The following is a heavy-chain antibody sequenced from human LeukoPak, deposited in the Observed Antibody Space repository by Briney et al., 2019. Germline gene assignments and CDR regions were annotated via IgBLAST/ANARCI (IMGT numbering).Heavy chain of an antibody. J-gene: IGHJ6*02. CDR2: IYSGGST. D-gene: IGHD6-19*01. CDR1: GFTFSSNY. CDR3: ATATYSSGWSFVYYYYYGMDV. V-gene: IGHV3-53*01. Sequence: PGGSLRLSCAASGFTFSSNYMSWVRQAPGKGLEWVSVIYSGGSTYYADSVKGRFTISRDNSKNTLYLQMNSLRAEDTAVYYCATATYSSGWSFVYYYYYGMDVWGQGTTVTVSS.